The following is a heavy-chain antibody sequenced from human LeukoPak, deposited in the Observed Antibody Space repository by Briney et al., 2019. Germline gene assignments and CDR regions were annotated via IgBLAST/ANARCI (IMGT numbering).Heavy chain of an antibody. Sequence: PGGSLRLSCAASGFTFNNYAMSWVRQAPGKGLEWVSSISSGGGHTYYADSVKGRFTISRDNSKNTLYLQMNSLRADDTAVYYCAKGPTDGYIDYWGQGTLVTVSS. D-gene: IGHD5-24*01. CDR3: AKGPTDGYIDY. V-gene: IGHV3-23*01. J-gene: IGHJ4*02. CDR1: GFTFNNYA. CDR2: ISSGGGHT.